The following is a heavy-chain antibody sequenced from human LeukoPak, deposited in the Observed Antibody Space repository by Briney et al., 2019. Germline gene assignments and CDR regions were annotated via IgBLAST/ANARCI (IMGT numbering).Heavy chain of an antibody. J-gene: IGHJ6*03. V-gene: IGHV3-15*01. D-gene: IGHD4-11*01. CDR1: GFTFSNAW. Sequence: PGGSLRLSCAASGFTFSNAWMSWVRQAPGKGLEWVGRIKSKTDGGTADYAAPVKGRFTISRDDSKNALYLQMNSLKTEDTAVYYCTTVGIHSSLPYYYYYMDVWGKGTTVTVSS. CDR3: TTVGIHSSLPYYYYYMDV. CDR2: IKSKTDGGTA.